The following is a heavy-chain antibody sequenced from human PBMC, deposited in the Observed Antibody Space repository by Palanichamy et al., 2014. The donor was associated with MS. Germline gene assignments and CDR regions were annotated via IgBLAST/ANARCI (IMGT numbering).Heavy chain of an antibody. Sequence: QLQLQESGPGLVKPSGDPCPSPATVSGGSISSSSYSWGWIRQPPGKGLEWIGSIDYSGTTHYNPALKSRVTISVDTSKNQFSLKLSSVTAADTAVYYCARRVRGNRSSSWYLIDYWGQGTLVTVAS. CDR1: GGSISSSSYS. J-gene: IGHJ4*02. V-gene: IGHV4-39*01. CDR3: ARRVRGNRSSSWYLIDY. D-gene: IGHD6-13*01. CDR2: IDYSGTT.